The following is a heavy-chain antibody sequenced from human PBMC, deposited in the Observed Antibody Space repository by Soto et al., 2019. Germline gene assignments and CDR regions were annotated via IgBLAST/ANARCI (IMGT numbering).Heavy chain of an antibody. D-gene: IGHD2-21*01. J-gene: IGHJ4*02. CDR1: GGTFSCYT. V-gene: IGHV1-69*02. Sequence: QVQLVQSGAEVKKPGSSVKVSCKASGGTFSCYTISWVRQAPGQGLEWMGRIIPILGIANYAQKFQGRVTITADKSTSTAYMELSSLRSEDTAVYYCARAGGENYFDYWGQGTLVTVSS. CDR3: ARAGGENYFDY. CDR2: IIPILGIA.